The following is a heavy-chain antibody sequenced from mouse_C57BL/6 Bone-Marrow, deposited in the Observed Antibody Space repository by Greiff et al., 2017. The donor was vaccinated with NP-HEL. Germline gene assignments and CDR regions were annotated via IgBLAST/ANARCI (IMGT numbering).Heavy chain of an antibody. CDR3: ASSSFITTVVATDYYAMDY. Sequence: VQLQQSGPELVKPGASVKISCKASGYSFTDYNMNWVKQSNGKSLEWIGVINPNFGTTSYNQKFKGKATLTVDQSSSTAYMQLNSLTSEDSAVYYCASSSFITTVVATDYYAMDYWGQGTSVTVSS. D-gene: IGHD1-1*01. J-gene: IGHJ4*01. V-gene: IGHV1-39*01. CDR1: GYSFTDYN. CDR2: INPNFGTT.